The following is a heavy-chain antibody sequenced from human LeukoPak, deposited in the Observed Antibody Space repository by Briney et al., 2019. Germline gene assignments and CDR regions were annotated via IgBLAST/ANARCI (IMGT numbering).Heavy chain of an antibody. CDR3: ARDAAHQGLLRFLVSSGVAFDI. Sequence: ASVKVSCKASGGTFSSYAISWVRQAPGQGLEWMGGIIPIFGTANYAQKFQGRVTITADESTSTAYMELSSLRSEDTAVYYCARDAAHQGLLRFLVSSGVAFDIWGQGTMVTVSS. CDR2: IIPIFGTA. D-gene: IGHD3-3*01. J-gene: IGHJ3*02. V-gene: IGHV1-69*13. CDR1: GGTFSSYA.